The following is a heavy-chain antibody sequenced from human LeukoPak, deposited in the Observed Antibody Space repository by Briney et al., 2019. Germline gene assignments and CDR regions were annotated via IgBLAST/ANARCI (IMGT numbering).Heavy chain of an antibody. D-gene: IGHD6-13*01. CDR2: IYYSGST. J-gene: IGHJ5*02. CDR1: GGSISSGDYY. Sequence: PSETLSLTCTVSGGSISSGDYYWSWIRQPPGKGLEWIGYIYYSGSTYYNPSLKSRVTISVDTSKNQFSLKLSSVTAADTAVYYCARLVRIAAAPWFDPWGQGTLVTVSS. CDR3: ARLVRIAAAPWFDP. V-gene: IGHV4-30-4*02.